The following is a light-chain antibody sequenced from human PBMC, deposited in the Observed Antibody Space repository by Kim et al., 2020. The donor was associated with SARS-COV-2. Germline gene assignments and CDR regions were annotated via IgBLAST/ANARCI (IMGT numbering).Light chain of an antibody. CDR3: QSYDSSNVV. Sequence: NFMLTQPYSVSESPGKTVTISCTGSSGSIASNYVQWYQQRPGSAPTTVIYEDNQRPSGVPDRFSGSIDSSSNSASLTISGLKTEDEADYYCQSYDSSNVVFGGGTQLTVL. CDR1: SGSIASNY. CDR2: EDN. V-gene: IGLV6-57*02. J-gene: IGLJ2*01.